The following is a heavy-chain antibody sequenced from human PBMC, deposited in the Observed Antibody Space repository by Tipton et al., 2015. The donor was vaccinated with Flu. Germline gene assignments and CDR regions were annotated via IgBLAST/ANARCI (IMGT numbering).Heavy chain of an antibody. CDR2: IDHSGTT. V-gene: IGHV4-38-2*02. Sequence: GLVKPSETLSLTCTVSGYSISSGYYWGWIRQPPGKGLEWIGSIDHSGTTYYNPSLKSRVTISVDTSKNQFSLKLSSVTAADTAVFYCASHSYSRGRAGHWGQGNLVTVSS. D-gene: IGHD4-11*01. J-gene: IGHJ4*02. CDR1: GYSISSGYY. CDR3: ASHSYSRGRAGH.